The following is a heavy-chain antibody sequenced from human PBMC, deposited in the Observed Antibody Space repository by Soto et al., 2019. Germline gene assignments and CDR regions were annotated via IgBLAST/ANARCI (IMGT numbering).Heavy chain of an antibody. CDR2: ISGSGGST. CDR3: ANLLWFGELLNFDY. J-gene: IGHJ4*02. CDR1: GFTFSSYA. Sequence: EVQLLESGGGLVQPGGSRRLSCAASGFTFSSYAMSWVRQAPGKGLEWVSAISGSGGSTYYADSVKGRFTISRDNSKNTLYLQMNSLRAEDTAVYYCANLLWFGELLNFDYWGQGTLVTVSS. V-gene: IGHV3-23*01. D-gene: IGHD3-10*01.